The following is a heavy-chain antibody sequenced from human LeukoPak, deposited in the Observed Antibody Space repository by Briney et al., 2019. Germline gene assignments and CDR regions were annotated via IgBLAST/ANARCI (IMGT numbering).Heavy chain of an antibody. V-gene: IGHV1-8*01. CDR3: AREGIAVAANYFDY. Sequence: ASVKVSCKAFGYTFTSYDINWVRQAPGQGLEWMGWMNPNSGNTGYAQKFQGRVTITRNTSISTAYMELSSLRSEDTAVYYCAREGIAVAANYFDYWGQGTLVTVSS. CDR1: GYTFTSYD. J-gene: IGHJ4*02. CDR2: MNPNSGNT. D-gene: IGHD6-19*01.